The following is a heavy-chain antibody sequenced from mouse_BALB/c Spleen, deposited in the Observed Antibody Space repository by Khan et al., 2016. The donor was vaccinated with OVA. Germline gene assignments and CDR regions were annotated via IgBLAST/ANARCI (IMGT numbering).Heavy chain of an antibody. CDR1: GDTFRAYY. CDR2: IYPGDGRT. CDR3: AISYYGSFWYFDV. J-gene: IGHJ1*01. V-gene: IGHV1S56*01. D-gene: IGHD1-1*01. Sequence: VQLQESGPELVKPGASVKMSCKASGDTFRAYYIHWVKQRPGQGLEWIGWIYPGDGRTKYNEKFKGTTTLTADKSPSTAYMLLSSLTSEDSAISFYAISYYGSFWYFDVWGAGTTVTVSS.